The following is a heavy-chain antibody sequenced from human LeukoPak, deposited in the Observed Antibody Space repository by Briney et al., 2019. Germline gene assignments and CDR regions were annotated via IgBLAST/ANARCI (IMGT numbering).Heavy chain of an antibody. Sequence: GGSLRLSRAAAIFTLSSYWMHWVREVPGKGLQGGARIDSDGGSRTSPSYAESVKGRFTISRDNAQNTLYLQMNSLRAEDTAVYYCVRDVWGDRDSFFDSWGQGTPVTVSS. D-gene: IGHD2-21*01. J-gene: IGHJ4*02. V-gene: IGHV3-74*01. CDR3: VRDVWGDRDSFFDS. CDR2: IDSDGGSRTSP. CDR1: IFTLSSYW.